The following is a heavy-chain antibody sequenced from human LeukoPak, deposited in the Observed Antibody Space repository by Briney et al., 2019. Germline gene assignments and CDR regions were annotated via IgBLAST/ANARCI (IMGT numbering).Heavy chain of an antibody. V-gene: IGHV1-2*02. J-gene: IGHJ4*02. CDR2: INPNSGGT. CDR3: ARYGAMVDYYGSGSHDY. D-gene: IGHD3-10*01. Sequence: ASVKVSCKASGDTFTTYAIIWVRQAPGQGLEWMGWINPNSGGTNFAQKFQGRVTMTRDTSINTVYMDLSRLRTDDTAVYYCARYGAMVDYYGSGSHDYWGQGTLVTVSS. CDR1: GDTFTTYA.